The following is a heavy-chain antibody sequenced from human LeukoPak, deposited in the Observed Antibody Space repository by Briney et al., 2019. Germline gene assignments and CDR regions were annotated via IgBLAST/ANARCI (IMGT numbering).Heavy chain of an antibody. Sequence: ASVKVSCKASGGTFSSYAISWVRQAPGQGLKWMGGIIPIFGTANYAQKFQGRVTITADESTSTAYMELSSLRSEDTAVYYCARAPGYSSTIGDYWGQGTLVTVSS. V-gene: IGHV1-69*13. D-gene: IGHD6-19*01. CDR1: GGTFSSYA. CDR3: ARAPGYSSTIGDY. J-gene: IGHJ4*02. CDR2: IIPIFGTA.